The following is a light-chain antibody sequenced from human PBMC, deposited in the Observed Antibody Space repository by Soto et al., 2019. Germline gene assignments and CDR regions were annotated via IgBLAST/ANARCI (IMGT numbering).Light chain of an antibody. CDR3: QQYGSSSVT. J-gene: IGKJ3*01. CDR2: GAS. CDR1: QSVSSSY. Sequence: EIVLTQSPGTLSLSPGERATLSCRASQSVSSSYLAWYQQKPGQAPRLLIYGASSRATGIPDRFSGSGSGTDFTLTISRLEPEYFAVYYCQQYGSSSVTFGPGTKVDIK. V-gene: IGKV3-20*01.